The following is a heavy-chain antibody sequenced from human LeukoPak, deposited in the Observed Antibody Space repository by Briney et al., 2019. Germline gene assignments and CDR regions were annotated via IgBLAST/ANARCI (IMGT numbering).Heavy chain of an antibody. D-gene: IGHD6-13*01. V-gene: IGHV4-59*01. CDR1: GGSLRNYY. CDR2: IYYSGST. Sequence: SETLSLTCTVSGGSLRNYYWSWLRQPPGKGLEWIGYIYYSGSTSYNPSLKSRVTISVDTSKNQFSLKLSSVTAADTAVYYCARVLRDSSSWYYFDYWGQGTLVTVSS. CDR3: ARVLRDSSSWYYFDY. J-gene: IGHJ4*02.